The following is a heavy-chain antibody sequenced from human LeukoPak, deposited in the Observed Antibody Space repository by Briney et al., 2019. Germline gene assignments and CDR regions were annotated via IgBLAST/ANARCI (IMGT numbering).Heavy chain of an antibody. D-gene: IGHD1-26*01. J-gene: IGHJ4*02. CDR3: AKSATVGIKAPFDC. CDR2: VSGSGGST. Sequence: PGGSLRLSCAASGFTVSNNYMSWVRQAPGKGLEWVSGVSGSGGSTYYADSVKGRFTISRDNSKNTLSLQMSSLRAEDTAVYYCAKSATVGIKAPFDCWGQGALVTVSS. CDR1: GFTVSNNY. V-gene: IGHV3-23*01.